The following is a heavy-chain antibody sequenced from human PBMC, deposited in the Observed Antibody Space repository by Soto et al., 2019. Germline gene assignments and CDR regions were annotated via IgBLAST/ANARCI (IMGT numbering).Heavy chain of an antibody. CDR2: IWYDGSNK. J-gene: IGHJ6*02. Sequence: PGGSLRLSCAASGFTFSSYGMHWVRQAPGKGLEWVAVIWYDGSNKYYADSVKGRFTISRDNSKNTLYLQMNSLRAEDTAVYYCAREEEYSYGGYYYYGMDVWGQGTTVTVSS. V-gene: IGHV3-33*01. CDR1: GFTFSSYG. CDR3: AREEEYSYGGYYYYGMDV. D-gene: IGHD5-18*01.